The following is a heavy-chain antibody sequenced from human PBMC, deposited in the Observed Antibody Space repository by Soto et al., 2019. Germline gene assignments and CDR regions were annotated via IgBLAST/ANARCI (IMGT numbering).Heavy chain of an antibody. V-gene: IGHV1-18*01. Sequence: ASVKVYCKASGYTFTSYGISLVRQAPGQGLEWMGWISAYNGNTNYAQKLQGRVTMTTDTSTSTAYMELRSLRSDDTAVYYCVVAAQPYYFDYWGQGTLVTVSS. CDR2: ISAYNGNT. CDR3: VVAAQPYYFDY. CDR1: GYTFTSYG. J-gene: IGHJ4*02. D-gene: IGHD2-15*01.